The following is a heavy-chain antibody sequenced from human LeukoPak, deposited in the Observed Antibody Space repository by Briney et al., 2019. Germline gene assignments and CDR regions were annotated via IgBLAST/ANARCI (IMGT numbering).Heavy chain of an antibody. Sequence: PSETPSLTCTVSGGSISSGGYYWSWIRQPPGKGLEWIGYIYHSGSTYYNPSLKSRVTISVDRSKNQFSLKLSSVTAADTAVYYCARYGFWSGFYWGQGTLVTVSS. CDR1: GGSISSGGYY. V-gene: IGHV4-30-2*01. CDR2: IYHSGST. D-gene: IGHD3-3*01. J-gene: IGHJ4*02. CDR3: ARYGFWSGFY.